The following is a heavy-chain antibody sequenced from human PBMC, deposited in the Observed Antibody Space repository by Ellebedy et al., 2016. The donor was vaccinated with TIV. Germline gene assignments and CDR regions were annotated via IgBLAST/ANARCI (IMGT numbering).Heavy chain of an antibody. CDR1: GFIVSNYG. CDR3: AKDPEAKWANWFDS. D-gene: IGHD2-8*01. J-gene: IGHJ5*01. Sequence: PGGSLRLSCAASGFIVSNYGMHRVRQAPGKGLEWVAVISHNGSSKYYVDSVKGRFTISRDNSKNTLYLQMNSLSTEDTAVYYCAKDPEAKWANWFDSWGQGTLVTVSS. CDR2: ISHNGSSK. V-gene: IGHV3-30*18.